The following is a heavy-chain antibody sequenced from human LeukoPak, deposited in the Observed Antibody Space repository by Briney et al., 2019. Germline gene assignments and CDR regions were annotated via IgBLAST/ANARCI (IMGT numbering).Heavy chain of an antibody. CDR3: AKGKDDSSGWYFFY. CDR1: GFTFSSYG. CDR2: IRYDGSNK. J-gene: IGHJ4*02. D-gene: IGHD6-19*01. V-gene: IGHV3-30*02. Sequence: GGSLRLSCAASGFTFSSYGMHWVRQAPGKGLEWVAFIRYDGSNKYYADSVKGRFTISRDNSKNTLYLHVNSLRPEDTAVYYCAKGKDDSSGWYFFYWGQGTLVTVSS.